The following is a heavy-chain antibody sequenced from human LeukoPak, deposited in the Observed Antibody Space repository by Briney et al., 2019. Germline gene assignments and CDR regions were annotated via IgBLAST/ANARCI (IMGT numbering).Heavy chain of an antibody. CDR1: GFTFSDYY. CDR3: AKDIYDYVWGSYRPRTDY. Sequence: GGSLRLSCAASGFTFSDYYMSWIRQAPGKGLEWVSYISSSGGSTYYADSVKGRFTISRDNSKNTLYLQMNSLRAEDTAVYYCAKDIYDYVWGSYRPRTDYWGQETLVTVSS. D-gene: IGHD3-16*02. CDR2: ISSSGGST. V-gene: IGHV3-11*01. J-gene: IGHJ4*02.